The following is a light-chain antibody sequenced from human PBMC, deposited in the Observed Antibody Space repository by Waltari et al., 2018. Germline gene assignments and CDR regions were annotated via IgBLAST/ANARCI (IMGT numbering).Light chain of an antibody. J-gene: IGKJ1*01. Sequence: ETVLTQSPATLSLSPGERATRSCRPSQSISSHLACYQQKPGPPPRLLIYDESKRATGIPARFSCSGSGTDFTLTISSLEPEDFAVYYCQQRSNLWTFGQGTKVEIK. CDR1: QSISSH. CDR2: DES. V-gene: IGKV3-11*01. CDR3: QQRSNLWT.